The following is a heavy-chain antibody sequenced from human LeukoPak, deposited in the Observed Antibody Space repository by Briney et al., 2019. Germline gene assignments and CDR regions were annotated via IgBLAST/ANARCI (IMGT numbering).Heavy chain of an antibody. J-gene: IGHJ4*02. CDR3: ARVRVERASSLLDY. CDR1: GGSVSSGSYY. CDR2: ISYSGST. Sequence: PSETLSLTCTVSGGSVSSGSYYWSWIRQPPGKGLECIGYISYSGSTNYNPSLKSRVTISVDTSKNQFPLKLTSVTTAGTAVYYCARVRVERASSLLDYWGQGTLVTVSS. D-gene: IGHD1-1*01. V-gene: IGHV4-61*01.